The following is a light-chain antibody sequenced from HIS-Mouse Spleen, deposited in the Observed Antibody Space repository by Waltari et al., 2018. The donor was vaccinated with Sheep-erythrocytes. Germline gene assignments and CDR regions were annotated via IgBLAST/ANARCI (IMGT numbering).Light chain of an antibody. V-gene: IGKV1-8*01. J-gene: IGKJ4*01. CDR3: QQYYSYPPLT. CDR2: AAS. Sequence: AIRMTQSPSSLSASTGDRVTITCRASQGIGSYLAWYQQKPGKAPKLLIYAASTLQSGVPSRFSGSGSGTDFTLTISCLQSEDFATYYCQQYYSYPPLTFGGGTKVEIK. CDR1: QGIGSY.